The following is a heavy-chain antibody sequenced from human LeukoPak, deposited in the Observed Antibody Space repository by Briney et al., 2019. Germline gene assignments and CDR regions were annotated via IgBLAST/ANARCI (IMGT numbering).Heavy chain of an antibody. CDR2: IYTSGST. V-gene: IGHV4-61*02. J-gene: IGHJ4*02. Sequence: SQILSLTCTVSGGSISSGSYYWSWIRQPAGKGLEWIGRIYTSGSTNYNPSLKSRVTISVDTSKNQFSLKLSSVTAADTAVYYCAREQLSTHYFDYWGQGTLVTVSS. D-gene: IGHD5-18*01. CDR1: GGSISSGSYY. CDR3: AREQLSTHYFDY.